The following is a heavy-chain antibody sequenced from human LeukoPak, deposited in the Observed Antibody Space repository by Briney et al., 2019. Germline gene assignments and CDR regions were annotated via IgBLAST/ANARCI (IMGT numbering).Heavy chain of an antibody. CDR2: IYYSGST. Sequence: SETLSLTCTVSGGSISSGGYYWSWIRQHPGKGLEWIGYIYYSGSTHYNPSLKSRVTISVDTSKDQFSLKLSSVTAADTAVYYCARDMTDWWFDPWGQGTLVTVSS. CDR1: GGSISSGGYY. V-gene: IGHV4-31*03. CDR3: ARDMTDWWFDP. D-gene: IGHD3-9*01. J-gene: IGHJ5*02.